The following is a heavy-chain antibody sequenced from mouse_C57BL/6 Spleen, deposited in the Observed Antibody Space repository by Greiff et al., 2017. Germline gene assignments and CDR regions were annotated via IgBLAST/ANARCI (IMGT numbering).Heavy chain of an antibody. D-gene: IGHD3-2*02. CDR1: GYTFTSYW. V-gene: IGHV1-69*01. CDR3: ARLRTAQGY. Sequence: VKLQQPGAELVMPGASVKLSCKASGYTFTSYWMHWVKQRPGQGLEWIGEIDPADSYTNYNQKFKGKSTLTVDKSSSTAYMQLSSLTSEDSAVYYCARLRTAQGYWGQGTTLTVSS. CDR2: IDPADSYT. J-gene: IGHJ2*01.